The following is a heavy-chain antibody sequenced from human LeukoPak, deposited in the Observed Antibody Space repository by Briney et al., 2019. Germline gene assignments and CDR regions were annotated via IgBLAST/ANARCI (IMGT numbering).Heavy chain of an antibody. CDR3: ARDPVIAAAGDRFDP. CDR1: GGSISSYY. CDR2: IYTSGST. V-gene: IGHV4-4*07. Sequence: SETLSLTRTVSGGSISSYYWSWIRQPAGKGLEWIGRIYTSGSTNYNPSLKSRVTMSVDTSKNQFSLKLSSVTAADTAVYYCARDPVIAAAGDRFDPWGQGTLVTVSS. J-gene: IGHJ5*02. D-gene: IGHD6-13*01.